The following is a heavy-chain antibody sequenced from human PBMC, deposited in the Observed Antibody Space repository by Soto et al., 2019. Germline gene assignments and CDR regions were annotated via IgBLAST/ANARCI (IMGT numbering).Heavy chain of an antibody. V-gene: IGHV3-23*01. CDR1: GYTFTGYY. CDR2: VSGSGGST. J-gene: IGHJ4*02. CDR3: AKGGNFGVVILYYFDY. D-gene: IGHD3-3*01. Sequence: SCKASGYTFTGYYMHWVRQAPGKGLEWVAGVSGSGGSTYYADSVKGRFTISRDTSKNTLYLEMYSLRADDTAVYYCAKGGNFGVVILYYFDYWGQGTLVTVSS.